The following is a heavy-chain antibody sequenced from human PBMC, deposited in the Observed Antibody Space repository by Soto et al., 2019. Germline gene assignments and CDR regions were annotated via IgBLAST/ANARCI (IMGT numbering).Heavy chain of an antibody. CDR2: IKSKTDGGTT. CDR1: GFTFSNAW. CDR3: TTEEYYDFWSGYYIRGDFDY. V-gene: IGHV3-15*01. J-gene: IGHJ4*02. D-gene: IGHD3-3*01. Sequence: GGSLRLSCAASGFTFSNAWMSWVRQAPGKGLEWVGRIKSKTDGGTTDYAAPVKGRFTISRDDSKNTLYLQTNSLKTEDTAVYYCTTEEYYDFWSGYYIRGDFDYWGQGTLVTVSS.